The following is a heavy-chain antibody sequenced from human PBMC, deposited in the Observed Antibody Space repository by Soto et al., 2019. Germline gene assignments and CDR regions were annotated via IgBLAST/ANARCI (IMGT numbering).Heavy chain of an antibody. J-gene: IGHJ6*02. CDR1: GFTFSSYA. CDR2: ISYDGRNK. D-gene: IGHD2-15*01. V-gene: IGHV3-30*04. Sequence: QVQLVESGGGVVQPGRSLRLSCAASGFTFSSYAIHWVRQAPGKGLEWVAVISYDGRNKYYADSVKDRFTISRDNSKNRLYLQMNSLRAEDTAVYYCARDVVRVVVAAIMSYYGMDVWGQGTTVTVSS. CDR3: ARDVVRVVVAAIMSYYGMDV.